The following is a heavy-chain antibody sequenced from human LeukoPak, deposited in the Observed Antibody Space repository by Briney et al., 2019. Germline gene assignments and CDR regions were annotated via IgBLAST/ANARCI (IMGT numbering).Heavy chain of an antibody. V-gene: IGHV3-74*01. J-gene: IGHJ4*02. CDR3: VRNLDFWGDSEDY. CDR1: GFTFSSYE. Sequence: GGSLRLSCAASGFTFSSYEMNWVRQAPGKGLVWVSRINSDGSTTTYADSVKGRFTISRDNAKNTLYLQMNSLRAEDTAVYYCVRNLDFWGDSEDYWGQGTLVTVSS. CDR2: INSDGSTT. D-gene: IGHD3-3*01.